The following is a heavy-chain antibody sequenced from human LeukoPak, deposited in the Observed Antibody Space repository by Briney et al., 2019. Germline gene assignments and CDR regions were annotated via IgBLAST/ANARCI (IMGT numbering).Heavy chain of an antibody. D-gene: IGHD3-3*01. CDR2: INPSGGST. V-gene: IGHV1-46*01. CDR3: ARANSPYDFWSGYYDPNDAFDI. Sequence: ASVKVSCKASGYTFTSYYMHWLRQAPGQGLEWMGIINPSGGSTSYAQKFQGRVTMTRDMSTSTVYMELSSLRSEDTAVYYCARANSPYDFWSGYYDPNDAFDIWGQGTMVTVSS. CDR1: GYTFTSYY. J-gene: IGHJ3*02.